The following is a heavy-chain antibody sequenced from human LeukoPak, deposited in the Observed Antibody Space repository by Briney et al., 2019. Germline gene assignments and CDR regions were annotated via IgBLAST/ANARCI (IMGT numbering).Heavy chain of an antibody. D-gene: IGHD3-16*01. CDR3: ARGEEYLGQGRPFDI. J-gene: IGHJ3*02. Sequence: GGSLRLSCAASGFIFSSYWMHWVRQAPGKGLVWVSRINTDGSSTIYADSVKGRFTISRDNAKNTLYLQMNSLRVEDTAVYYCARGEEYLGQGRPFDIWGQGTMVTASS. CDR2: INTDGSST. CDR1: GFIFSSYW. V-gene: IGHV3-74*01.